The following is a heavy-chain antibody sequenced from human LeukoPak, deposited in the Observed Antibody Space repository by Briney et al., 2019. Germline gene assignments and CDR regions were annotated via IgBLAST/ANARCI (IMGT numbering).Heavy chain of an antibody. D-gene: IGHD2-15*01. Sequence: GGSLRLSCSASGFTFTTYGMRWVRQAPGKGLEWVSGIGGGGTRSYYADSVKGRFTISSDNSKTTLYLQMNSLRDEAAAVYYCTKDSHCILLDDWSQGTLVTV. CDR3: TKDSHCILLDD. CDR1: GFTFTTYG. CDR2: IGGGGTRS. J-gene: IGHJ4*02. V-gene: IGHV3-23*01.